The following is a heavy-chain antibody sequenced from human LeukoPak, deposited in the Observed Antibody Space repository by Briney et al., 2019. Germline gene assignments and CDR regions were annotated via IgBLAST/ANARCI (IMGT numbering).Heavy chain of an antibody. CDR1: GGSISSSNW. D-gene: IGHD3-22*01. V-gene: IGHV4-4*02. J-gene: IGHJ4*02. CDR3: ARDLGYYDSSGTSKDY. Sequence: SGTLSLTCAVSGGSISSSNWWSWVRQPPGRGLEWIGEIYHSGSTNYNPSLKSRVTTSVDKSKNQFSLKLSSVTAADTAVYYCARDLGYYDSSGTSKDYWGQGTLVTVSS. CDR2: IYHSGST.